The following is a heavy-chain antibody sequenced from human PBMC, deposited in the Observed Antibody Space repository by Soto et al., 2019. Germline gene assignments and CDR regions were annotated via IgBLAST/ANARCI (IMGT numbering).Heavy chain of an antibody. D-gene: IGHD3-10*01. CDR3: ARRVLYGSFDY. J-gene: IGHJ4*02. CDR1: GGSFSGYY. V-gene: IGHV4-34*01. Sequence: SETLSLTCAVYGGSFSGYYWSWIRQPPGKGLEWIGEINHSGSTNYNPSLKSRVTISVDTSKNQFSLKLSSVTAADTAVYYCARRVLYGSFDYWGQGTLVTVSS. CDR2: INHSGST.